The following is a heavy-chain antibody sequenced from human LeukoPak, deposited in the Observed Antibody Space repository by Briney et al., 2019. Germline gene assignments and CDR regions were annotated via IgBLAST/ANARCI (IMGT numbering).Heavy chain of an antibody. V-gene: IGHV3-21*01. Sequence: GGSLRLSCAASGFSFSSFSMNWVRQAPGKGLEWVSYISGGSSFTYYVDSVKGRFTISRDNAKNSLYLQMNSLRAEGTAVYYCARVRGGSGRSYAADAFDIWGQGTMVTVSS. CDR3: ARVRGGSGRSYAADAFDI. CDR2: ISGGSSFT. D-gene: IGHD1-26*01. CDR1: GFSFSSFS. J-gene: IGHJ3*02.